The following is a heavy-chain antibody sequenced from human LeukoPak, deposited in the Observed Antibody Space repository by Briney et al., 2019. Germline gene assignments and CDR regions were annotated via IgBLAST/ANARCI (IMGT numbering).Heavy chain of an antibody. CDR2: IYYSGST. Sequence: NSSETLSLTCTVSGGSISSSSYYWGWIRQPPGKGLEWIGSIYYSGSTYYNPSLKSRVTISVDTSKNQFSLKLSSVTAADTAVYYCARQVRYYYAYALGQWWYFDLWGRGTLVTVSS. V-gene: IGHV4-39*01. CDR1: GGSISSSSYY. CDR3: ARQVRYYYAYALGQWWYFDL. J-gene: IGHJ2*01. D-gene: IGHD3-10*01.